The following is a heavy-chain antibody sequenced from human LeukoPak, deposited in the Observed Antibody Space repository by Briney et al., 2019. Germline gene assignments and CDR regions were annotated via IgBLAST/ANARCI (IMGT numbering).Heavy chain of an antibody. CDR2: IYYSGST. CDR3: ARRVTIFGVVITYRLFDY. J-gene: IGHJ4*02. CDR1: GGSISSSSYY. Sequence: PSETLSLTCTVSGGSISSSSYYWGWIRQPPGKGLEWIGSIYYSGSTYYNPSLKGRVTISVDTSKNQFSLKLSSVTAADTAVYYCARRVTIFGVVITYRLFDYWGQGTLVTVSS. V-gene: IGHV4-39*01. D-gene: IGHD3-3*01.